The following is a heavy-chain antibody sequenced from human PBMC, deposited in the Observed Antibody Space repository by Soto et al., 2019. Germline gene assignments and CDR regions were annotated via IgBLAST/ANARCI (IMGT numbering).Heavy chain of an antibody. CDR2: IIPIFGTA. CDR3: ARDSPITAAAGKGWFDP. Sequence: SVKVSCKASGGTFSSYAISWVRQAPGQGLEWMGGIIPIFGTANYAQKFQGRVTITADESTSTAYMELSSLRSEDTAVYYCARDSPITAAAGKGWFDPWGQGTLVTVSS. J-gene: IGHJ5*02. CDR1: GGTFSSYA. V-gene: IGHV1-69*13. D-gene: IGHD6-13*01.